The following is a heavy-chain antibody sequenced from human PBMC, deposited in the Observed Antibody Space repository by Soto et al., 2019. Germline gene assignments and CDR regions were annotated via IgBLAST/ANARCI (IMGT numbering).Heavy chain of an antibody. V-gene: IGHV3-48*02. J-gene: IGHJ6*02. Sequence: GGSLRLSCEASGFSFSSYSMNWVRQAPGKGLEWVSFISGRGTTTYYADYVKALFTVSRDNAKNSLNLEMNSLRDEDTAVYYCARLGYCSSATCKYYFYYYGMDDWGQGTTVTVSS. CDR1: GFSFSSYS. CDR2: ISGRGTTT. D-gene: IGHD2-2*01. CDR3: ARLGYCSSATCKYYFYYYGMDD.